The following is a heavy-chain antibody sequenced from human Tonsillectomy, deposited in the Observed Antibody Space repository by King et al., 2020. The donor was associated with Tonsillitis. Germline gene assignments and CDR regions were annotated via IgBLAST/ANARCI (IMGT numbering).Heavy chain of an antibody. D-gene: IGHD2-21*02. Sequence: QLVQSGGGVVQPGRSLRLSCAASGFTFSSYGMHWVRQAPGKGLEWVAVISYDGSNKYYADSVKGRFTISRDNSKNTLYLQMNSLRAEDTAVYYCAKGCGGDCSGWHYWGQETLVTVSS. J-gene: IGHJ4*02. CDR2: ISYDGSNK. CDR1: GFTFSSYG. V-gene: IGHV3-30*18. CDR3: AKGCGGDCSGWHY.